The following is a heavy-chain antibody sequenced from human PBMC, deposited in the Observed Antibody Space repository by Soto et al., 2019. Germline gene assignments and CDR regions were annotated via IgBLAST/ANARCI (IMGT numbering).Heavy chain of an antibody. V-gene: IGHV4-31*11. J-gene: IGHJ4*01. CDR3: AIVGLNENSLSNFDD. D-gene: IGHD2-15*01. Sequence: PSETLSLTCAVSGDSITSSAHYWSWIRQHPGKGLEWIGYIYYDGTTYHNPSLKSRVNMSVETSKNQFSLKLNSVTAADTAVYYRAIVGLNENSLSNFDDWGQGAPVTVSS. CDR1: GDSITSSAHY. CDR2: IYYDGTT.